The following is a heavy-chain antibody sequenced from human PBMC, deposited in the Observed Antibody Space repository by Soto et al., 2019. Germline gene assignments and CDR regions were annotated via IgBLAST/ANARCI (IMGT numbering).Heavy chain of an antibody. V-gene: IGHV4-31*03. CDR1: GGSISRGGYY. CDR2: IYYSGST. Sequence: SETLSLTCTVSGGSISRGGYYWSWIRQHPGKGLEWIGYIYYSGSTYYNPSLKSRVTISVDTSKNQFSLKLSSVTAADTAVYYCARDPSSSPLFWFDPWGQGTLVTVSS. J-gene: IGHJ5*02. CDR3: ARDPSSSPLFWFDP. D-gene: IGHD6-6*01.